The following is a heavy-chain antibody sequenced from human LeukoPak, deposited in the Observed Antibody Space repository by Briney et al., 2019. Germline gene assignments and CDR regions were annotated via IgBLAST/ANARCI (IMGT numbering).Heavy chain of an antibody. CDR1: GYTFTDYY. V-gene: IGHV1-2*02. Sequence: ASVKVSCKASGYTFTDYYIHWVRQAPGRGLEWMGWINPNNSGTNYAQKFQGRVTMTRDTSISTAYMELSRLRSDDTAVYYCARDYDSSGYLYYFDYWGQGTLVTVSS. CDR2: INPNNSGT. D-gene: IGHD3-22*01. CDR3: ARDYDSSGYLYYFDY. J-gene: IGHJ4*02.